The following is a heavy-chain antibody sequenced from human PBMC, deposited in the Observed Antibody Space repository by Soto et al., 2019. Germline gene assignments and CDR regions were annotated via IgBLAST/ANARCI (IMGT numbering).Heavy chain of an antibody. CDR2: ITYTSDT. J-gene: IGHJ6*02. Sequence: GGSLRVCCAAAWFTFSTNAISWIRQAPGKGPEWVSGITYTSDTYYADSVKGRFTISRDNSKNTLYLQMNSLRAEDTAIYYCAKDLHYFSAMDVWGQGTTVTVSS. CDR1: WFTFSTNA. V-gene: IGHV3-23*01. CDR3: AKDLHYFSAMDV.